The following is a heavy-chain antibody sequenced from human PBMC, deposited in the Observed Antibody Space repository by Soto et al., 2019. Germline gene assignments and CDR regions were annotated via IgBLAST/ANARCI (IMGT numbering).Heavy chain of an antibody. CDR1: GGSLSAYY. V-gene: IGHV4-4*09. D-gene: IGHD1-26*01. CDR3: ARWRGLRSYDGTRFYTECPDR. Sequence: TSETLPLTYTVSGGSLSAYYWRWVRQPPWKGLELIGYIYPLGGTEYNPSLKIRATLSIDTSKNHFSLKLTSVTAADTAVYYSARWRGLRSYDGTRFYTECPDRRGQSTLVTVSS. CDR2: IYPLGGT. J-gene: IGHJ5*02.